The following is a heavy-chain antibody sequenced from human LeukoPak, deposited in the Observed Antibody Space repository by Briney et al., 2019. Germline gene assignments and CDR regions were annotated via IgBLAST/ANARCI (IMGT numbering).Heavy chain of an antibody. Sequence: GGSLRLSCAASGFTFSSYWMHWVRQAPGKGLVWVSRIKSGGSRTSYADSVKGRFTISRDNAKNTLYLQMNSLRAEDTALYYCARGEEYSSSSGPVDYWGQGTLVTVSS. D-gene: IGHD6-6*01. CDR2: IKSGGSRT. J-gene: IGHJ4*02. CDR3: ARGEEYSSSSGPVDY. V-gene: IGHV3-74*01. CDR1: GFTFSSYW.